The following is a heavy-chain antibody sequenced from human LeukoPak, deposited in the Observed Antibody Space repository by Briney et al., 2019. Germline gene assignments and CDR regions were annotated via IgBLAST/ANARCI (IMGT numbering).Heavy chain of an antibody. J-gene: IGHJ5*02. CDR3: ARVVGFGDNWFDP. Sequence: ASVKVSCKASGYTFTGYYMHWVRQAPGQGLEWMGWMNPNSGNTGYAQKFQGRVTITRNTSISTAYMELSSLRSDDTAVYYCARVVGFGDNWFDPWGQGTLVTVSS. D-gene: IGHD3-10*01. CDR1: GYTFTGYY. CDR2: MNPNSGNT. V-gene: IGHV1-8*03.